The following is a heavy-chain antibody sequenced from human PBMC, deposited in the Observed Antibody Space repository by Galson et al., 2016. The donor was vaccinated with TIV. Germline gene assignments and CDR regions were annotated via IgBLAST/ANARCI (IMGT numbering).Heavy chain of an antibody. CDR1: GISVNNDW. CDR2: IDTDGTTT. J-gene: IGHJ1*01. D-gene: IGHD3-16*01. CDR3: VRDRLGWH. V-gene: IGHV3-74*01. Sequence: SLRLSCAASGISVNNDWMHWVRQSPEKGLVGVARIDTDGTTTYYADSVKGRFSISRDNAKNTVYLQMNNLIADDTAVYYCVRDRLGWHWGQGTLVTVSS.